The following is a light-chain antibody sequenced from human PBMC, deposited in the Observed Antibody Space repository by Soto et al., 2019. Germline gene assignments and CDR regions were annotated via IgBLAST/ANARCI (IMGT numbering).Light chain of an antibody. J-gene: IGKJ1*01. CDR3: EQSNKWDPRWT. CDR2: GAS. CDR1: QSVGRN. Sequence: EIVLAQSAGSLCLSRGGRAALSCRAIQSVGRNLAWYHQKPGLAPRLLIYGASTRATVIPARFSGSGSGTEFTLTISSLQSEGLAVYYCEQSNKWDPRWTSGQGT. V-gene: IGKV3-15*01.